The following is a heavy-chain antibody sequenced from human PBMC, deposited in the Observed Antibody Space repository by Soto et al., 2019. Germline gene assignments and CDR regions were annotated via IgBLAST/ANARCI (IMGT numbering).Heavy chain of an antibody. CDR2: MNPNRGNT. V-gene: IGHV1-8*01. CDR1: GYTFTSYD. D-gene: IGHD5-12*01. Sequence: QVQLVQSGAEVKKPGASVKVSCKASGYTFTSYDINWVRQATGQGLEWMGWMNPNRGNTGYAQKFQGRVTMTRNTPISTAYMELSSLRSEDTAVYYCATGGYDSFYYYYGMDVWGQGTTVTVSS. CDR3: ATGGYDSFYYYYGMDV. J-gene: IGHJ6*02.